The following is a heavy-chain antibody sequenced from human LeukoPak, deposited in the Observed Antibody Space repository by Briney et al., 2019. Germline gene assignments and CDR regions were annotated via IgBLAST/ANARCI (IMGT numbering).Heavy chain of an antibody. CDR2: FDPEDGET. D-gene: IGHD2-15*01. CDR3: ATDWLLGDYYYMDV. J-gene: IGHJ6*03. CDR1: GGSFSSYA. Sequence: ASVKVSCKASGGSFSSYAMSWVRQAPGKGLEWMGGFDPEDGETIYAQKFQGRVTMTEDTSTDTAYMELSSLRSEDTAVYYCATDWLLGDYYYMDVWGKGTTVTVSS. V-gene: IGHV1-24*01.